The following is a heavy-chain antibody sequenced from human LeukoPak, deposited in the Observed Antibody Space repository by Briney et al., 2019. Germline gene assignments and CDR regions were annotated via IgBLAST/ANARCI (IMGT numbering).Heavy chain of an antibody. CDR2: IIPIFGTA. J-gene: IGHJ4*02. D-gene: IGHD3-22*01. CDR3: ACAYYYDSSGEFDY. Sequence: SVKVSCKASGGTFSSYAISWVRQAPGQGLEWMGGIIPIFGTANYAQKFQGRVTITTDESTSTAYMELSSLRSEDTAVYYCACAYYYDSSGEFDYWRQGTLVTVSS. CDR1: GGTFSSYA. V-gene: IGHV1-69*05.